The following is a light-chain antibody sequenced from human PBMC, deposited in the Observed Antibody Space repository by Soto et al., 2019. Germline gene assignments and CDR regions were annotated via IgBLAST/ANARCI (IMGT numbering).Light chain of an antibody. CDR2: EVS. J-gene: IGLJ1*01. V-gene: IGLV2-14*01. Sequence: QSALTQPASVSGSPGQSITISCTGTSSDVGGYNYVSWYQQQPGKAPKLMIYEVSNRPSGVSNRFSGSKSGNTASLTISGLQAEDEADYYCRSYTSSSTLYVFGRGTKVTVL. CDR3: RSYTSSSTLYV. CDR1: SSDVGGYNY.